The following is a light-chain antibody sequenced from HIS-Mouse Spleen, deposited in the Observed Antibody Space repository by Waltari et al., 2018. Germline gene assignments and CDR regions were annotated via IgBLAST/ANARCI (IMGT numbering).Light chain of an antibody. CDR2: DVS. CDR3: CSYAGSYTWV. J-gene: IGLJ3*02. Sequence: QSALTQPRSVSGSPGQSVTISCTGPSSDVGGYTYVSWYQQHPGKAPKLMIYDVSKRPSGVPDRFSGSKSGNTASLTISGLQAEDEADYYCCSYAGSYTWVFGGGTKLTVL. CDR1: SSDVGGYTY. V-gene: IGLV2-11*01.